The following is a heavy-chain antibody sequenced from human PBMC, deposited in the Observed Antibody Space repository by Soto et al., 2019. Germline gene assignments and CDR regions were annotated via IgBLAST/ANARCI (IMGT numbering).Heavy chain of an antibody. CDR1: GFSLSNNG. Sequence: GGSMRLSCAASGFSLSNNGMHWVRQAPGKGLEWVAVISYDGNNKYYADSVKGRFTISRDNSKNTVYLEMNNLRAEDTAMYYCAKGGSGNYLTYYYYYGMDVWGQGTTVTVSS. CDR3: AKGGSGNYLTYYYYYGMDV. CDR2: ISYDGNNK. V-gene: IGHV3-30*18. D-gene: IGHD3-22*01. J-gene: IGHJ6*02.